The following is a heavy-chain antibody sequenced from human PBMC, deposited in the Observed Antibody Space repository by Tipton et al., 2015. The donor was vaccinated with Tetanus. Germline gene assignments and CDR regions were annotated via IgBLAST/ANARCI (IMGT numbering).Heavy chain of an antibody. J-gene: IGHJ3*02. D-gene: IGHD2-8*01. CDR1: GGSISSGGYY. CDR3: ARVRDIVLMDLNDAFDI. V-gene: IGHV4-31*03. Sequence: TLSLTCTVSGGSISSGGYYWSWIRQHPGKGLEWIGYIYYSGSTYYNPSLKSRVTISVDTSKNQFSLKLSSVTAADTAVYYCARVRDIVLMDLNDAFDIWGQGTMVTVSS. CDR2: IYYSGST.